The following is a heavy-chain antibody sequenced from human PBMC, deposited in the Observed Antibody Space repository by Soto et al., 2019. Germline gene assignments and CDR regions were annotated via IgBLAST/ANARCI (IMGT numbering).Heavy chain of an antibody. CDR3: ARGRGRYSSGWSWFDP. J-gene: IGHJ5*02. Sequence: LSLTCGVSGGTIRSPDWWTWVRQPPGKGLEWIGEVFQSGSTNYTPSLESRVTISVDKSKNQFSLTLTSVRAADTAVYFCARGRGRYSSGWSWFDPWGQGILVTVSS. CDR1: GGTIRSPDW. V-gene: IGHV4-4*01. CDR2: VFQSGST. D-gene: IGHD6-19*01.